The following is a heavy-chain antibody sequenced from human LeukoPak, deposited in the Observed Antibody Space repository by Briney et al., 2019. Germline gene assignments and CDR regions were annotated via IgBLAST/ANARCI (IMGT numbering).Heavy chain of an antibody. CDR3: ARWLQLWGYYCYMDV. V-gene: IGHV3-21*04. D-gene: IGHD5-24*01. Sequence: GGSLRLSCAASGFTFSTSAMNWVRQAPGKGLEWVSSINNVRSHIYYADSVRGRFTISRDNAKNSLYLQMNSLRAEDTALYHCARWLQLWGYYCYMDVWGKGTTVTVSS. J-gene: IGHJ6*03. CDR2: INNVRSHI. CDR1: GFTFSTSA.